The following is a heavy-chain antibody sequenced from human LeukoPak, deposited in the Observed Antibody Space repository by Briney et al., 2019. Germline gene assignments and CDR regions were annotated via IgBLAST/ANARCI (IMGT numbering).Heavy chain of an antibody. Sequence: GGSLRLSCAASGFTVITNDMTWVRQAPGKGLEWVSVLYSDGNTTYADSVQGRFTISRDNSKNTVYLEMNSLSPDDTAVYYCARGVEPLAANTLAYWGQGTLVTVSS. V-gene: IGHV3-53*01. CDR2: LYSDGNT. D-gene: IGHD1-14*01. J-gene: IGHJ4*02. CDR1: GFTVITND. CDR3: ARGVEPLAANTLAY.